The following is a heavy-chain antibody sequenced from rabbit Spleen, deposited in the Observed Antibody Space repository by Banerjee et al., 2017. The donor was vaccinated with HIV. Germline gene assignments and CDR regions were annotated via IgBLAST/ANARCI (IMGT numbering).Heavy chain of an antibody. J-gene: IGHJ4*01. CDR3: ARDPYVVYGDGWDL. Sequence: QEHLVESGGGLVQPGGSLKLSCTASGFSFSNKSVMCWVRQAPGKGLEWIACIGAGSGGDTYSASWTKGRFTIYKTSSTTVTLQMTSMTAADTATYFCARDPYVVYGDGWDLWGPGTLVTVS. CDR2: IGAGSGGDT. CDR1: GFSFSNKSV. V-gene: IGHV1S45*01. D-gene: IGHD2-1*01.